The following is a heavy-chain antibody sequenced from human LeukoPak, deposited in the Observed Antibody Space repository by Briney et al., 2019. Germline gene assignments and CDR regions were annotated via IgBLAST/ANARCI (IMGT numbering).Heavy chain of an antibody. V-gene: IGHV3-23*01. CDR1: GFTFSSYA. D-gene: IGHD3-10*01. J-gene: IGHJ6*03. CDR2: ISGSGGST. CDR3: AKSGWYYYYYYMDV. Sequence: GGSLRLSCAAPGFTFSSYAMSWVRQAPGKGLEWVSAISGSGGSTYYADSVKGRFTISRDNSKNTLYLQMNSLRAEDTAVYYCAKSGWYYYYYYMDVWGKGTTVTVSS.